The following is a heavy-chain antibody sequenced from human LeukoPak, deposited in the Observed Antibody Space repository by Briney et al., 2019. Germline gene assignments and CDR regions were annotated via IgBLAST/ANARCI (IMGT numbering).Heavy chain of an antibody. CDR1: GYTLTELS. V-gene: IGHV1-24*01. CDR3: ATLWFGELGRDY. Sequence: ASVKVSCKVSGYTLTELSMHWVRQAPGKGLEWMGGFDPEDGETIYAQKFQGRVTMTEDTSTDTAYMELSSLRSEDTAVYYCATLWFGELGRDYWGQGTLVTVSS. CDR2: FDPEDGET. D-gene: IGHD3-10*01. J-gene: IGHJ4*02.